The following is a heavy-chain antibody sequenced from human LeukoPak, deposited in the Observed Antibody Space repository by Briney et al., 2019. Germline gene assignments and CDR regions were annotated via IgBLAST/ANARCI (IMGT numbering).Heavy chain of an antibody. CDR3: AGHHPRNTVDF. V-gene: IGHV4-59*08. Sequence: AETLSLTCTVSGGPISRYYWSCIRQPPGKGLEWIAYISHIGSINYNPSLKSRVTISLHTSKNQFSLKLSSLTAADTAVYYCAGHHPRNTVDFWGQGTLVTVSS. CDR2: ISHIGSI. D-gene: IGHD2/OR15-2a*01. CDR1: GGPISRYY. J-gene: IGHJ4*02.